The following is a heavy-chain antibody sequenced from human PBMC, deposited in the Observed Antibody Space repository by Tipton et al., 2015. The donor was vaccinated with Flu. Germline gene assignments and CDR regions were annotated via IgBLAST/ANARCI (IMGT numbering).Heavy chain of an antibody. Sequence: QVQLVQSGAEVKKPGASVKVSCKASGYTFTSYGISWVRQAPGQGLEWMGWISAYNGNTNYAQKLQGRVTMTTDTSTSTAYMELRGLGSDDTAVYYCARVLYYYDSSGYYRDYWGPGTLVPVSS. CDR2: ISAYNGNT. CDR3: ARVLYYYDSSGYYRDY. J-gene: IGHJ4*02. V-gene: IGHV1-18*01. CDR1: GYTFTSYG. D-gene: IGHD3-22*01.